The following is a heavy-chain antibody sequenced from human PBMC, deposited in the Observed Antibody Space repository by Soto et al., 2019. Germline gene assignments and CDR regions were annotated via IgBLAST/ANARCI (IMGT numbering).Heavy chain of an antibody. CDR2: IIPIFGTA. D-gene: IGHD2-2*01. Sequence: GASVKVSCKASGGTFSSYAISWVRQAPGQGPEWMGGIIPIFGTANYAQKFQGRVTITADESTSTAYMELSSLRSEDTAVYYCASRGGYCSSTSCYGGYGMDVWGQGTTVTVSS. V-gene: IGHV1-69*13. J-gene: IGHJ6*02. CDR1: GGTFSSYA. CDR3: ASRGGYCSSTSCYGGYGMDV.